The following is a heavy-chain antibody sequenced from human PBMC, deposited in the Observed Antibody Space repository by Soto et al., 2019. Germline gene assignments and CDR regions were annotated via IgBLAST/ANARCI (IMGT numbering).Heavy chain of an antibody. D-gene: IGHD7-27*01. CDR3: AGAPNWRYLDY. J-gene: IGHJ4*02. Sequence: SETLSLTCSVSGGSISSDYWIWIRQSPGKGLEWIGYVYHSGSTNYNPSLKSRVTISVDTSKNQSSLKMSSVTAADTAVYYCAGAPNWRYLDYWGQGTLVTVSS. V-gene: IGHV4-59*01. CDR1: GGSISSDY. CDR2: VYHSGST.